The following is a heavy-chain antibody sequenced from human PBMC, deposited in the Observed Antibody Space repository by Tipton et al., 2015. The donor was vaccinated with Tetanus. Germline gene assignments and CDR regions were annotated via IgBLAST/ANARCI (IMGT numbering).Heavy chain of an antibody. D-gene: IGHD6-6*01. J-gene: IGHJ5*02. Sequence: GLVKPSETLSLTCTVSGDSISRGGFFLDWVRPRPGKGPGWVGSIYYSGDTYNNPSLKSRVSMSVDTSKNQFSPNLSSVTAADTAVYYCARDQGGGRVVRLNWLDPWGQGTLVTVSS. V-gene: IGHV4-31*03. CDR1: GDSISRGGFF. CDR2: IYYSGDT. CDR3: ARDQGGGRVVRLNWLDP.